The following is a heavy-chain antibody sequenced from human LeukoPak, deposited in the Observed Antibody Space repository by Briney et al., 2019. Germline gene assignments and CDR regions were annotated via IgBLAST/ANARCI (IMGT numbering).Heavy chain of an antibody. D-gene: IGHD3-22*01. V-gene: IGHV1-46*01. CDR2: INPSGGST. CDR1: GYTFTSYY. J-gene: IGHJ4*02. Sequence: GASVKVSCKASGYTFTSYYMHWVRQAPGQGLEWMGIINPSGGSTSYAQKFQGRVTVTRDMSTSTVYMELGSLRSEDTAVYYCARDPPSGDDSSGYDDDYWGQGTLVTVSS. CDR3: ARDPPSGDDSSGYDDDY.